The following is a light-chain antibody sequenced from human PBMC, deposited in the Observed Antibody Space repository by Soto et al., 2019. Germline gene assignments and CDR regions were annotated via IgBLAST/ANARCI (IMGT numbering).Light chain of an antibody. CDR1: QSVSSSY. V-gene: IGKV3-20*01. CDR3: QQYGSSPPFT. CDR2: GAS. J-gene: IGKJ2*01. Sequence: EIVLTQSPGTLSLSPGERATLSCRASQSVSSSYLAWYQQKPGQAPRLLIYGASSRATGIPDRLSGSGSGTGFTLTISRLEREGFAVYFCQQYGSSPPFTFGQGTKVEIK.